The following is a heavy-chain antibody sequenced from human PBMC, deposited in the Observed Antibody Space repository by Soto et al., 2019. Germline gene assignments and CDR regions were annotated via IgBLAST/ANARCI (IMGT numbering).Heavy chain of an antibody. Sequence: GSLRLSCTASGLPHSSFAMMWVRQAPGKGLECVSGIYGSGRGIEYADSVKGRFTISRDNSKNTVYLQMTDLRADDTAIYYCAKDAVYNDGLWLMDHWGQGTQVTVSS. D-gene: IGHD2-21*01. CDR1: GLPHSSFA. J-gene: IGHJ4*02. CDR2: IYGSGRGI. CDR3: AKDAVYNDGLWLMDH. V-gene: IGHV3-23*05.